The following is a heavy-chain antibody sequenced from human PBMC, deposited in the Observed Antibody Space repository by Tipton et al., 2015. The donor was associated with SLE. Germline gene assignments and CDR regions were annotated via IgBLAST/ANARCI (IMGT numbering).Heavy chain of an antibody. CDR3: ARSLDFWSGYYKWAFDI. J-gene: IGHJ3*02. CDR1: GGSVSSGSYY. Sequence: TLSLTCTVSGGSVSSGSYYWGWIRQPPGKGLEWVGSIYYSGSPYYNPSLKSLVPISVDTSRTQFSLKLSSVTAADTAVYYCARSLDFWSGYYKWAFDIWGQGTMVTVSS. D-gene: IGHD3-3*01. CDR2: IYYSGSP. V-gene: IGHV4-39*07.